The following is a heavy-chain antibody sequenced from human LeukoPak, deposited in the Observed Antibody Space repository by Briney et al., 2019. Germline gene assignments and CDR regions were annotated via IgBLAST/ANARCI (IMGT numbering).Heavy chain of an antibody. D-gene: IGHD1-26*01. CDR3: ARAKVWGGSYYGYYYYYGMDV. J-gene: IGHJ6*02. CDR2: TYYRSKWYN. Sequence: SQTLSLTCAISGDSVSSNSAVWTWIRQSPSRGLEWLGRTYYRSKWYNDYAVSVKSRITINPDTSKNQFSLQLNSVTPEDTAVYYCARAKVWGGSYYGYYYYYGMDVWGQGTTVTVSS. CDR1: GDSVSSNSAV. V-gene: IGHV6-1*01.